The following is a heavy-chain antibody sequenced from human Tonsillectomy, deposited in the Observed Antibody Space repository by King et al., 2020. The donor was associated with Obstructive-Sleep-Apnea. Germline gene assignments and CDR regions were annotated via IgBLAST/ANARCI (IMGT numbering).Heavy chain of an antibody. CDR2: ISSSNSYI. D-gene: IGHD5-12*01. V-gene: IGHV3-21*01. Sequence: QLVQSGGGLVKPGGSLRLSCAASGFTFSSYSMNWVRQAPGKGLEWVSSISSSNSYIFYADSVKGRFTISRDNAKNSLFLQMNSLRAEDTAVYYCAREGVATGVLDYWGQGTLVTVSS. CDR3: AREGVATGVLDY. CDR1: GFTFSSYS. J-gene: IGHJ4*02.